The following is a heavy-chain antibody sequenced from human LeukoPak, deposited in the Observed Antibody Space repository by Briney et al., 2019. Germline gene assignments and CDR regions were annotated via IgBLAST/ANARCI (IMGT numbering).Heavy chain of an antibody. Sequence: GRSLRLSCAASGFTFSSYAMHWVRQAPGKGLEWVAVISYDGSNKYYADSVKGRFTISRDNSKNTLYLQMNSLRAEDTAVYYCARWAAAWYYFDYWGQGTLVTVSS. CDR3: ARWAAAWYYFDY. D-gene: IGHD6-13*01. V-gene: IGHV3-30*14. CDR1: GFTFSSYA. J-gene: IGHJ4*02. CDR2: ISYDGSNK.